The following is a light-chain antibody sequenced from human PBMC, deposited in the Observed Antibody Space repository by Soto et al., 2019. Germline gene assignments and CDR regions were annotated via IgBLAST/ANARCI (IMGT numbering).Light chain of an antibody. CDR2: KAS. CDR1: QDINGW. CDR3: QQFIESPYT. J-gene: IGKJ2*01. Sequence: DIPMTQSPSTLSASIGDRVSITCRASQDINGWLAWYQQKPGRAPKLLIYKASSLKTGVPSRFSGSESGTVFTLTVTSLQTDDFATYYCQQFIESPYTFGQGTKLEIK. V-gene: IGKV1-5*03.